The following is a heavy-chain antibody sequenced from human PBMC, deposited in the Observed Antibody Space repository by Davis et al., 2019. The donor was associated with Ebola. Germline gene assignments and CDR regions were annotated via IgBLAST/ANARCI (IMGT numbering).Heavy chain of an antibody. CDR1: GFSFTNYG. J-gene: IGHJ4*02. Sequence: ASVKVSCMASGFSFTNYGISWVRQAPGQGLEWMGWISSYSGNTMYAQKVQDRVTMTTDTSTSTTYMELRSLRSDDTAVYYCAANDHKSSGYSDYWGQGTVVTVSS. D-gene: IGHD3-22*01. CDR2: ISSYSGNT. V-gene: IGHV1-18*04. CDR3: AANDHKSSGYSDY.